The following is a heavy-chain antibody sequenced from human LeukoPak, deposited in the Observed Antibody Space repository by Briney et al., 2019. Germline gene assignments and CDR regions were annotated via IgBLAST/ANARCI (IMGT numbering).Heavy chain of an antibody. V-gene: IGHV3-33*07. CDR2: IWYDGSNK. CDR3: ARGRGSSHYYYYMDV. J-gene: IGHJ6*03. CDR1: GFIFSNYG. D-gene: IGHD6-6*01. Sequence: PGESLRLSCAASGFIFSNYGIYWVRQAPGMAPEWVAVIWYDGSNKFYADSVKGRFTISRDNSNNTLYLQMSSLRVEDTAVYYCARGRGSSHYYYYMDVWGKGTTVTVSS.